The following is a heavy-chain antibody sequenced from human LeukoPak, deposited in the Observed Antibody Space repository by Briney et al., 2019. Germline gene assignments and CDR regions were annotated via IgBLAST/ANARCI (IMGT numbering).Heavy chain of an antibody. CDR3: ARDSGASYYYYYMDV. CDR1: GYTFTGYY. CDR2: INPNSGGT. D-gene: IGHD7-27*01. J-gene: IGHJ6*03. Sequence: ASVKVSCKASGYTFTGYYMHWVRQAPGQGLEWMGWINPNSGGTNYAQKFQGRVTMTRDTSISTAYMELSRLRSDDTAVYYCARDSGASYYYYYMDVWGKGTTVTVSS. V-gene: IGHV1-2*02.